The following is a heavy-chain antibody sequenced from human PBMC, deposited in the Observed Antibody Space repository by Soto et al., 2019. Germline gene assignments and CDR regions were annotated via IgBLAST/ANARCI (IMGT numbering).Heavy chain of an antibody. CDR1: GYTFTSYG. J-gene: IGHJ5*02. CDR3: DRDEGVYSSSARWCDP. D-gene: IGHD6-6*01. CDR2: ISAYNGNT. Sequence: QVQLVQSGAEVKKPGASVKVSCKASGYTFTSYGISWVRQAPGQGLVWMGWISAYNGNTNYAQKLQGRVTMTTDTSTSTAYMELRGPRSDDTAVYCCDRDEGVYSSSARWCDPVGRGTLVAVSS. V-gene: IGHV1-18*01.